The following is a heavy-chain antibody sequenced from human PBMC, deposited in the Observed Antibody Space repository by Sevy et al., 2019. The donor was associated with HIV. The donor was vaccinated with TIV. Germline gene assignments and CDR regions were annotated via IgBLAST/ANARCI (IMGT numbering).Heavy chain of an antibody. V-gene: IGHV3-9*01. CDR3: ENDLNRGCDSINCYSYYYYYYGLDV. D-gene: IGHD3-22*01. CDR1: GFPFHDHA. Sequence: GGSLRLSCAASGFPFHDHAMHWVRQSPGKGLEWVSGISWNSGSIGYADSVKGRFTISRDNAKQSIYLQMNNLRPDDTAFYYCENDLNRGCDSINCYSYYYYYYGLDVWGQGTTVTVSS. J-gene: IGHJ6*02. CDR2: ISWNSGSI.